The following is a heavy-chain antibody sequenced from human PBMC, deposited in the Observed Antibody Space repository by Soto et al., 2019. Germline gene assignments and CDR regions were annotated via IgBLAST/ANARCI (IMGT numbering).Heavy chain of an antibody. D-gene: IGHD2-2*01. CDR2: ISSDGRNK. CDR1: GFTFSGYA. J-gene: IGHJ4*02. Sequence: ALGLSCAASGFTFSGYAMYWVRQAPGKGLEWVAVISSDGRNKSYAAPVKGRFTISRDNSNNTLKLQMNSLRAEYTAVYYCARGGGVVPAAIPSYFDYWGQGTLVTVSS. V-gene: IGHV3-30*04. CDR3: ARGGGVVPAAIPSYFDY.